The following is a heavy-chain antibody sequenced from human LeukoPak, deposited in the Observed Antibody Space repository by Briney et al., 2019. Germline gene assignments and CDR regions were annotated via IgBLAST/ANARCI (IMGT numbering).Heavy chain of an antibody. CDR1: GGSISSSSYY. CDR2: IYYSGST. Sequence: SETLSLTCTVSGGSISSSSYYWGWIRHPPGKGREWFRSIYYSGSTYYNPSLKSRVTISVDTSKNQFSLKLSSVTAADTAVYYCARRRLTSCGLVWFDPWGQGTLVTVSS. V-gene: IGHV4-39*01. CDR3: ARRRLTSCGLVWFDP. J-gene: IGHJ5*02. D-gene: IGHD2-15*01.